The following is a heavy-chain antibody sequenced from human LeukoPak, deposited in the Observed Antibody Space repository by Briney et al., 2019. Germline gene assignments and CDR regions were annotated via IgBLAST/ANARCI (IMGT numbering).Heavy chain of an antibody. V-gene: IGHV4-38-2*01. D-gene: IGHD2-2*02. CDR1: GYSISSGYY. Sequence: PSETLSLTCAVSGYSISSGYYWGWIRQPPGKGLEWIGSIYHSGSTYYNPSLKSRVTISVDPSKNQFSLKLSSVTAADTAVYYCARVTGVVPAAIPSRYCQHWGEGTLVTVSS. CDR3: ARVTGVVPAAIPSRYCQH. J-gene: IGHJ1*01. CDR2: IYHSGST.